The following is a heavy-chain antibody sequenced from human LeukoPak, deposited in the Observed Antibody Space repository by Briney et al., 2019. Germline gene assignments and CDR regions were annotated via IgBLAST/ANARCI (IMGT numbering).Heavy chain of an antibody. CDR2: IYYSGST. Sequence: PSETLSLTCTVSGGSISSGGYYWRWIRQHPGKGLEWIGYIYYSGSTNYNPSLKSRVTISVDTSKNQFSLKLSSVTAADTAVYYCARVPLYCSGGSCYPHFDYWGQGTLVTVSS. D-gene: IGHD2-15*01. J-gene: IGHJ4*02. CDR3: ARVPLYCSGGSCYPHFDY. V-gene: IGHV4-31*03. CDR1: GGSISSGGYY.